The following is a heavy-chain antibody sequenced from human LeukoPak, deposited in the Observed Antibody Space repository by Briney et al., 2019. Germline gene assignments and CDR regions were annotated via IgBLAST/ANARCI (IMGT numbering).Heavy chain of an antibody. V-gene: IGHV3-74*01. Sequence: GGSLRLSCAASGFTFSSYWTHWVRQAPGKGLVWVSRINSDGSSTSYADSVKGRFTISRDNAKNTLYLQMNSLRAEDTAVYYCARVKITMVRGHQFDPWGQGTLVTVSS. CDR2: INSDGSST. J-gene: IGHJ5*02. CDR3: ARVKITMVRGHQFDP. CDR1: GFTFSSYW. D-gene: IGHD3-10*01.